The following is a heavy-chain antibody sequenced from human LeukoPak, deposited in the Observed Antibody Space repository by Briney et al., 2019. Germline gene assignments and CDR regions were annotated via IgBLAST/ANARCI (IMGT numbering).Heavy chain of an antibody. V-gene: IGHV1-2*02. CDR1: GYTFTRYY. Sequence: ASVKVSCKASGYTFTRYYMHWVRQAPGQGLEWMGWINPNSGGTNYAQKFQGRVTMTRDTSISTAYMELSRLRSDDTAVYYCARSCSSTSCLYEYYYGMDVWGQGTTVTVSS. CDR3: ARSCSSTSCLYEYYYGMDV. D-gene: IGHD2-2*01. J-gene: IGHJ6*02. CDR2: INPNSGGT.